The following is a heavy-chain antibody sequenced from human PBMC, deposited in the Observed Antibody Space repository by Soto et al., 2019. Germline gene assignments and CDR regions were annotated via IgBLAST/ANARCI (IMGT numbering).Heavy chain of an antibody. CDR2: IYHSGST. CDR3: ARMSGTYYVPDY. CDR1: NASITSSGYY. Sequence: QVQLQESGPRLVEASQTLSLTCTVSNASITSSGYYWSWVRQPPGKRLELIGYIYHSGSTFYSPSLQSRLTMSVDTSKNQFSLTLRSVTAADTAVYHCARMSGTYYVPDYWGQGTLVTVSS. D-gene: IGHD1-26*01. J-gene: IGHJ4*02. V-gene: IGHV4-31*03.